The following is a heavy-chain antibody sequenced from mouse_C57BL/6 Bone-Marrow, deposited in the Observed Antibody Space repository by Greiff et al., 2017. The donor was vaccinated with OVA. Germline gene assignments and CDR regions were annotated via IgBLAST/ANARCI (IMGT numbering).Heavy chain of an antibody. D-gene: IGHD2-5*01. Sequence: EVQLQQSGAELVRPGASVKLSCTASGFNIKDYYMHWVKQRPEQGLEWIGRIDPEDGDTEYAPKFQCKATMTADTSSNTAYLQLSSLTSEDTAVYYCTTYYSNYPLAYWYFDVWGTGTTVTVSS. CDR1: GFNIKDYY. CDR2: IDPEDGDT. CDR3: TTYYSNYPLAYWYFDV. J-gene: IGHJ1*03. V-gene: IGHV14-1*01.